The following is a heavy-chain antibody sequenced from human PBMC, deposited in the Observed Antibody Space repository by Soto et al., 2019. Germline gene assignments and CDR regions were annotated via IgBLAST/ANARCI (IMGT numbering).Heavy chain of an antibody. J-gene: IGHJ4*02. CDR3: ARESEDLTSNFDY. CDR1: GFTFTRYS. Sequence: EVQLVESGGGLVKPGGSLRLSCAASGFTFTRYSMNWVRQAPGKGLEWVSSISSTTHYIYYADSMRGRFTISRDSAKNAVYLEMTSLRAAETSVYYCARESEDLTSNFDYWGQGTLVTVSS. CDR2: ISSTTHYI. V-gene: IGHV3-21*06.